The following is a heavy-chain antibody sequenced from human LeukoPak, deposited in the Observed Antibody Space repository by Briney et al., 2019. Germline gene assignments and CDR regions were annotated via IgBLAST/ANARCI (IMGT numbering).Heavy chain of an antibody. D-gene: IGHD2-21*01. CDR1: GFTFSTYC. CDR3: ARLAYCGGECFYSMDV. Sequence: GGSLRLSCAASGFTFSTYCMTWVRQAPGRGPEWGANIKQDGSGKYYVDSLKGRFTISRDNVKTSLYLQMNSVGAEDTAVYYCARLAYCGGECFYSMDVWGQGTTVTVSS. CDR2: IKQDGSGK. V-gene: IGHV3-7*01. J-gene: IGHJ6*02.